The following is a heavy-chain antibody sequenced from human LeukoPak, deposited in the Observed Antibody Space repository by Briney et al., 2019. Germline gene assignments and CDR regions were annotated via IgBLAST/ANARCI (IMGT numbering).Heavy chain of an antibody. CDR2: ISHDGSNK. V-gene: IGHV3-30*18. J-gene: IGHJ4*02. CDR3: AKVRWGSDNALDS. CDR1: GFPFSDCG. D-gene: IGHD3-16*01. Sequence: GGSLRLSCAASGFPFSDCGMYWVRQAPGKGLEWLAVISHDGSNKYYADSVKGRITISRDNSMNTLYLQMNSLRAEDTAVYYCAKVRWGSDNALDSWGQGTLVTGSS.